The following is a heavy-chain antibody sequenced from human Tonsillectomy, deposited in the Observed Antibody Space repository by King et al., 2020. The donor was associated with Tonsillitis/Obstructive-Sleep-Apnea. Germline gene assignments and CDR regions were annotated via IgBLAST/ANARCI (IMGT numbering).Heavy chain of an antibody. Sequence: VQLVESGGGLVQPGGSLRLSCAASGFTFSSYAMSWVRQAPGKGLEWVSAISGSGGSTYYADSVKGRFTISRDNSKNTLYLQMNSLRAEDTAVYYCAKDGIAAAGTYYYYYYYMDVWGKGTTVTVSS. CDR3: AKDGIAAAGTYYYYYYYMDV. V-gene: IGHV3-23*04. J-gene: IGHJ6*03. D-gene: IGHD6-13*01. CDR2: ISGSGGST. CDR1: GFTFSSYA.